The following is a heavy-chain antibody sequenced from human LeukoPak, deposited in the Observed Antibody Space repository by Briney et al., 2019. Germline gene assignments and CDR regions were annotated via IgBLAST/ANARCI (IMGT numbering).Heavy chain of an antibody. V-gene: IGHV3-23*01. CDR3: AKDFSYQLRGHFDY. Sequence: GGSLRLSCAASGFTFSSYAMSWVRQAPGKGLEWVSAISGSGGSTYYADSVKGRFTISRDNSKNTLYLHMNSLRAEDTAVYYCAKDFSYQLRGHFDYWCQGTLVTVSS. CDR1: GFTFSSYA. D-gene: IGHD2-2*01. CDR2: ISGSGGST. J-gene: IGHJ4*02.